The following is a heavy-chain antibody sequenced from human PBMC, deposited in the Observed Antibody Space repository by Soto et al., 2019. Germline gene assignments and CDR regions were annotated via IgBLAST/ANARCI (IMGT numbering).Heavy chain of an antibody. CDR2: IDSGGRTT. CDR1: GFTFSSDW. J-gene: IGHJ4*02. Sequence: EVQLVESGGGLVQTGGSLSLSCAASGFTFSSDWMHWFRQAPGKGLVWVSRIDSGGRTTTYADSVKGRFTISRDNAKSTMYLQMNGLRAEDTALYYCARWFTYGNFDYFDYWGQGTQVTVSS. D-gene: IGHD3-10*01. CDR3: ARWFTYGNFDYFDY. V-gene: IGHV3-74*01.